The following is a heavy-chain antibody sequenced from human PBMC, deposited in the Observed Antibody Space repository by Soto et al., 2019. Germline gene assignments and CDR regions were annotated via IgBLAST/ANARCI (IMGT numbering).Heavy chain of an antibody. Sequence: EVQLVESGGGLVQPGGSLRLSCAASGFSFSSKWMHWVRHAPGKGLVWVSRINTDGSSTSHADFVKGRFTISRDNGKNTLYLEMNSLRTEDTAVYYCAREDFGVCSVAYFDDWGQGARVSFSS. D-gene: IGHD3-3*01. J-gene: IGHJ4*02. CDR3: AREDFGVCSVAYFDD. CDR2: INTDGSST. V-gene: IGHV3-74*01. CDR1: GFSFSSKW.